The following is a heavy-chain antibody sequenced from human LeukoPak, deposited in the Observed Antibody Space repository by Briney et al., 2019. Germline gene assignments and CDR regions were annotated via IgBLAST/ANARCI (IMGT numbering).Heavy chain of an antibody. CDR1: GFSFRRYD. CDR2: TSYDGTSE. CDR3: ARAKGLAGSYLDNWFDP. V-gene: IGHV3-30*04. Sequence: GGSLRLSCAASGFSFRRYDMHWVRQAPGKGLEWVAATSYDGTSELYADFVKGRFSIFRDNYRNTLSLQMDTLRPEDTAIYYCARAKGLAGSYLDNWFDPWGQGTRVIVSS. J-gene: IGHJ5*02. D-gene: IGHD1-26*01.